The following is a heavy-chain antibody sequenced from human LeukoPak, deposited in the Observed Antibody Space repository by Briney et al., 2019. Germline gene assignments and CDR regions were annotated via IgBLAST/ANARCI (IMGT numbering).Heavy chain of an antibody. CDR2: IYYSGST. D-gene: IGHD3-10*01. CDR3: ARVPEGSGSYSH. J-gene: IGHJ4*02. CDR1: GGSISSSSYY. V-gene: IGHV4-39*07. Sequence: SETLSLTCTVSGGSISSSSYYWGWIRQPPGKGLEWIGSIYYSGSTYYNPSLKSRVTISVDTSKNQFSLKLSSVTAADTAVYYCARVPEGSGSYSHWGQGTLVTVSS.